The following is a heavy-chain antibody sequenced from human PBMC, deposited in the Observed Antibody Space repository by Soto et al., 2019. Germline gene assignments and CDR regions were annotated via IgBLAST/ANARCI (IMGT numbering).Heavy chain of an antibody. CDR3: ATYDVGTIIQDY. V-gene: IGHV4-34*01. CDR1: GASSSSHS. D-gene: IGHD2-21*02. J-gene: IGHJ4*02. CDR2: IHHDGST. Sequence: SATLSLTXALSGASSSSHSKSWVRQPPGKGLEWIGEIHHDGSTNYNPSLKSRVTISGDTSKNHFSLELSSVTAADTAVYYCATYDVGTIIQDYWGQGTLVTVSS.